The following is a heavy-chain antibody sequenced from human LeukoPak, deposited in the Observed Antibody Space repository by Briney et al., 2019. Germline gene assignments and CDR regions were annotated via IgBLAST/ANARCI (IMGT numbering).Heavy chain of an antibody. CDR3: AGGGRDGYSDGFDP. CDR2: IYTSGST. D-gene: IGHD5-24*01. V-gene: IGHV4-4*09. CDR1: GGSISSYY. J-gene: IGHJ5*02. Sequence: PSETLSLTCTVSGGSISSYYWSWIRQPPGKGLEWIGYIYTSGSTNYNPSLKSRVTISVDTSKNQFSLKLSSVTAADTAAYYCAGGGRDGYSDGFDPWGQGTLVTVSS.